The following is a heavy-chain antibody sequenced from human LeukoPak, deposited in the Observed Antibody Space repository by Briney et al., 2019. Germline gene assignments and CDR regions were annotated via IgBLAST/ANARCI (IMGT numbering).Heavy chain of an antibody. CDR1: GFTFSSYE. J-gene: IGHJ4*02. D-gene: IGHD4-17*01. V-gene: IGHV3-48*03. CDR3: ARAGPTVTNYFDY. Sequence: GGSLRLSCAASGFTFSSYEMNWVRQAPGKGLEWVSYISSTGTTIYYGDSVKGRFTISRDNAKNSLYLQMNSLRAEDTAIYYCARAGPTVTNYFDYCGQGSLVTVSS. CDR2: ISSTGTTI.